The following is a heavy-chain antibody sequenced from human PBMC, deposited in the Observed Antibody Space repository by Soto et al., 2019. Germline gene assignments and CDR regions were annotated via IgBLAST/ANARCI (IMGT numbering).Heavy chain of an antibody. CDR3: AKDLTTLGRIAARTDNWFDP. CDR2: ISGSGGST. V-gene: IGHV3-23*01. D-gene: IGHD6-6*01. Sequence: HPGGSLRLSCAASGFTFSSYAMSWVRQAPGKGLEWVSAISGSGGSTYYADSVKGRFTISRDNSKNTLYLQMNSLRAEDTAVYYCAKDLTTLGRIAARTDNWFDPWGQGTLVTVSS. CDR1: GFTFSSYA. J-gene: IGHJ5*02.